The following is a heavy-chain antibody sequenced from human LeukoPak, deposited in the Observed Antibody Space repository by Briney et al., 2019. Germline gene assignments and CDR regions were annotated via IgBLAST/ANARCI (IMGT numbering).Heavy chain of an antibody. CDR1: GFTFSSYA. D-gene: IGHD4-23*01. CDR2: ITSNGATP. J-gene: IGHJ4*02. CDR3: AREQRAYGGAFDY. V-gene: IGHV3-64*01. Sequence: HPGGSLRLSCAASGFTFSSYAMHWVRQAPGKGLEYVSSITSNGATPYYANSVKGRFAISRDNSKNTLNLQMGSLRAEDMAVYYCAREQRAYGGAFDYWGQGTLVTVSS.